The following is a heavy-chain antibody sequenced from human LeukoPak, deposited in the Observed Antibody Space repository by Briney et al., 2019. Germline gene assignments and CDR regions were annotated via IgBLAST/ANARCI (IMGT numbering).Heavy chain of an antibody. CDR1: GFTFSTYV. CDR2: IKQDGSEK. J-gene: IGHJ5*02. D-gene: IGHD3-22*01. CDR3: AREWGDFRALIKYYYDSSDNWFDP. V-gene: IGHV3-7*01. Sequence: GGSLRLSCAASGFTFSTYVMSWVRQAPGKGLEWVANIKQDGSEKYYVDSVKGRFTISRDNAKNSLYLQMNSLRAEDTAVYYCAREWGDFRALIKYYYDSSDNWFDPWGQGTLVTVSS.